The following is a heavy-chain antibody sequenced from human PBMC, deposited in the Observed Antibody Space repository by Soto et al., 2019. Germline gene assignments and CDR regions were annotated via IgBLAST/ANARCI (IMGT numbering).Heavy chain of an antibody. D-gene: IGHD3-10*01. Sequence: DVQLVESGGGLVKPGGSLRLSCAASGFTFSNAWMNWVRQAPGKGLEWVGRIKSKTDGGTTDYAAPVKGRFTISRDDSKNTLYLQMNSLKTEDTAVYYCTTGPYYYGSVSYYHLDYYGMDVWGQGTTVTVSS. V-gene: IGHV3-15*07. CDR2: IKSKTDGGTT. CDR3: TTGPYYYGSVSYYHLDYYGMDV. J-gene: IGHJ6*02. CDR1: GFTFSNAW.